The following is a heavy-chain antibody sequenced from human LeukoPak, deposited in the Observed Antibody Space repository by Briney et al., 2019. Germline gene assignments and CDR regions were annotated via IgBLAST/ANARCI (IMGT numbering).Heavy chain of an antibody. CDR2: ISYGGKA. D-gene: IGHD5-12*01. CDR1: GDSISSGGYW. V-gene: IGHV4-31*11. Sequence: SETLSPTWAVSGDSISSGGYWWSWIRQHPGKGPEWIAYISYGGKADYNPPLKSRVAISADTPKNQFSLKLSSTTAADTAVYYCARAPVATPSEFDYWGQGTLVTVSS. J-gene: IGHJ4*02. CDR3: ARAPVATPSEFDY.